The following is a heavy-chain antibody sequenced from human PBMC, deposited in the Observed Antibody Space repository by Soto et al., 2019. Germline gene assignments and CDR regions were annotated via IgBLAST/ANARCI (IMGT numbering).Heavy chain of an antibody. D-gene: IGHD2-15*01. J-gene: IGHJ4*02. CDR2: ISFDGDNK. V-gene: IGHV3-30*18. CDR1: GFAFSSYG. Sequence: GGSLRISCVASGFAFSSYGMHWVRQAQGKGLEWVAAISFDGDNKYYGESVKGRFTISRDNDKNTLYLQMNSLRPDDTAVYFCAKPAPDMLVIPNGGFDYWGQGNLVTVSS. CDR3: AKPAPDMLVIPNGGFDY.